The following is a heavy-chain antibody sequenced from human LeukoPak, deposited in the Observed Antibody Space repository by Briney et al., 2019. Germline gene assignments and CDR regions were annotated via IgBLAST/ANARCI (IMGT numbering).Heavy chain of an antibody. CDR1: GFTFSSYA. CDR2: ISGSGGST. CDR3: AKDEQQLGRPFDP. J-gene: IGHJ5*02. Sequence: GGSLRLSCAASGFTFSSYAMSWVRQAPGKGLEWISAISGSGGSTYCADSVKGRFTISRDNSKNTLYLQMNSLRAEDTAVYYCAKDEQQLGRPFDPWGQGTLVTVSS. V-gene: IGHV3-23*01. D-gene: IGHD6-13*01.